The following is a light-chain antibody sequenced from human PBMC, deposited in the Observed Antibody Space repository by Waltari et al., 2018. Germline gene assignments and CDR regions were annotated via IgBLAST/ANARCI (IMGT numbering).Light chain of an antibody. J-gene: IGLJ3*02. CDR3: SSRNGRANQVV. Sequence: SSELTQDPAVSVALGQTVRITCQGYRLRTTYASWYQLKPGQAPVLVIYGKDKRPSGIPDRISGYSSGATSSLTITGAQAEDEADYYCSSRNGRANQVVFAGGTKVTVL. V-gene: IGLV3-19*01. CDR2: GKD. CDR1: RLRTTY.